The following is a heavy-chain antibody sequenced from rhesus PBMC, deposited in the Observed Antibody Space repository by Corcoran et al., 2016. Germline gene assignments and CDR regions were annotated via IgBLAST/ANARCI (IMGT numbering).Heavy chain of an antibody. D-gene: IGHD4-23*01. CDR1: GYTFTRYY. Sequence: QVQLVQSGGEIKQPGASVKLSCKASGYTFTRYYIHWVRQAPGQGLEWIGMSSPDYGNKAYAKNLQGRVTMTTDTYTNTGYMELSSLRSEDTAVYYCARGAYSNRFDYWGQGVLVTVSS. CDR2: SSPDYGNK. J-gene: IGHJ4*01. CDR3: ARGAYSNRFDY. V-gene: IGHV1-180*01.